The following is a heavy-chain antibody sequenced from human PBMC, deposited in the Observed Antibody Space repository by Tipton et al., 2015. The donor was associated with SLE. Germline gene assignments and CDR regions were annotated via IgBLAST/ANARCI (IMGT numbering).Heavy chain of an antibody. D-gene: IGHD2-15*01. J-gene: IGHJ2*01. CDR1: GGSFSGYY. CDR3: ARVSGYCSGGSCYSGWYFDL. Sequence: LRLSCAVYGGSFSGYYWSWIRQPPGKGLEWIGEVNHSGSTNYNPSLKSRVTISVDTSKNQFSLKLSSVTAADTAVYYCARVSGYCSGGSCYSGWYFDLWGRGTLVTVSS. V-gene: IGHV4-34*01. CDR2: VNHSGST.